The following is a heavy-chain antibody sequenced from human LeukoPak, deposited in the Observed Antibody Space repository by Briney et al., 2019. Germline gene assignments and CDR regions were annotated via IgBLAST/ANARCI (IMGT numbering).Heavy chain of an antibody. D-gene: IGHD2-2*01. J-gene: IGHJ4*02. CDR1: GFTFDDYA. CDR3: ARDWYHAIDY. CDR2: ISWNSGSI. Sequence: SLRLSCAASGFTFDDYAMHWVRHAPGKGLEWVSGISWNSGSIGYADSVKGRFTISRDNAKNSLYLQMNSLRAEDTAVYYCARDWYHAIDYWGQGALVTVSS. V-gene: IGHV3-9*01.